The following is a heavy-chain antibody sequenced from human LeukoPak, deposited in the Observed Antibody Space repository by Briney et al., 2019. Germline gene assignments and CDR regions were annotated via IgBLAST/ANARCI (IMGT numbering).Heavy chain of an antibody. D-gene: IGHD3-22*01. J-gene: IGHJ3*02. Sequence: GGSLRLSCAASGFTFSSYGMHWVRQAPGKGLEWVAVISYDGSNKYYADSVKGRFTISRDNSKNTLYLQMNSLRAEDTAVYYCAKDLTTTGSGYWVDAFDIWGQGTMVTVSS. CDR2: ISYDGSNK. V-gene: IGHV3-30*18. CDR3: AKDLTTTGSGYWVDAFDI. CDR1: GFTFSSYG.